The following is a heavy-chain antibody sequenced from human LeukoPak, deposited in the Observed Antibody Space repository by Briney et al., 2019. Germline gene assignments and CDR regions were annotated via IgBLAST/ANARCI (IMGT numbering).Heavy chain of an antibody. CDR2: INHSGST. J-gene: IGHJ4*02. CDR3: ARDGCTNGVCYTYRYYFDY. CDR1: GGSFSGYY. D-gene: IGHD2-8*01. V-gene: IGHV4-34*01. Sequence: PSETLSLTCAVYGGSFSGYYWSWIRQPPGKGLEWIGEINHSGSTNYNPSLKSRVTISVDTSKNQFSLKLSSVTAADTAAYYCARDGCTNGVCYTYRYYFDYWGQGTLVTVSS.